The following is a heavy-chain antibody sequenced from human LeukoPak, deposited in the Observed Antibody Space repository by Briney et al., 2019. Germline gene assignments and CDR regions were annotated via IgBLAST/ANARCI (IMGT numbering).Heavy chain of an antibody. D-gene: IGHD5-24*01. J-gene: IGHJ3*02. CDR1: GFTFSSYS. Sequence: EAGGSLRLSCAAYGFTFSSYSMNWVRQAPGKGLEWVSFISTSSSYIYYADSVKGRFTISRDNSKNTLYLVMNSLRVDDTAVYYCAKAVDLATISVDIWGQGTMVTVSS. CDR3: AKAVDLATISVDI. V-gene: IGHV3-21*04. CDR2: ISTSSSYI.